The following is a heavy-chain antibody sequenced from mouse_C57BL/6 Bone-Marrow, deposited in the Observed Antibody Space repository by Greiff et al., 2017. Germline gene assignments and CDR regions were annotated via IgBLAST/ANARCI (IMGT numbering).Heavy chain of an antibody. V-gene: IGHV5-4*01. CDR1: GFTFSSYA. Sequence: EVQLVESGGGLVKPGGSLKLSCAASGFTFSSYAMSWVRQTPEKRLEWVATISDGGSYTYYPDNVKGRFTSSRDNAKNNLYLQMSHLKSEDTAMYYCARDDVSFDYWGQGTTLTVSS. CDR3: ARDDVSFDY. CDR2: ISDGGSYT. J-gene: IGHJ2*01. D-gene: IGHD2-3*01.